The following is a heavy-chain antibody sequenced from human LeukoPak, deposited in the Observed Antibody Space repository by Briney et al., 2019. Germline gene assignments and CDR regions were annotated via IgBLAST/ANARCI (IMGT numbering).Heavy chain of an antibody. CDR1: GYTFTGYY. V-gene: IGHV1-2*02. CDR2: INPNSGGT. Sequence: ASVKVSCKASGYTFTGYYMHWVRQAPGQGLEWMGWINPNSGGTNYAQKFQGRVTMTRDTSISTAYMELSRLRSDDTAVYYCARGSYVVVMDLGYNWLDPWGQGTLVTVSS. J-gene: IGHJ5*02. CDR3: ARGSYVVVMDLGYNWLDP. D-gene: IGHD3-22*01.